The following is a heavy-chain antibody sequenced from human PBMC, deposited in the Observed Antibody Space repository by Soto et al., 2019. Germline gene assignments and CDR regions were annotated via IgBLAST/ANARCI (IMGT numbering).Heavy chain of an antibody. J-gene: IGHJ6*02. V-gene: IGHV3-33*06. Sequence: LRLSCAASGFTFSSYGMHWVRQAPGKGLEWVAVIWYDGSNKYYADSVKGRFTISRDNSKNTLYLQMNSLRAEDTAVYYCAKGGTTYYDILTGYSYPDHYYYGMDVWGQGTTVTVSS. CDR3: AKGGTTYYDILTGYSYPDHYYYGMDV. D-gene: IGHD3-9*01. CDR1: GFTFSSYG. CDR2: IWYDGSNK.